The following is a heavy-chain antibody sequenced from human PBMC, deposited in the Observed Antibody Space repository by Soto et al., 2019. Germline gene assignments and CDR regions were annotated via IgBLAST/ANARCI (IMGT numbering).Heavy chain of an antibody. D-gene: IGHD1-26*01. V-gene: IGHV4-39*01. CDR2: MRYSGDT. J-gene: IGHJ4*02. Sequence: QLHLQQSGPGVVKPSETLSLSCTVSGGSITSRSYLWGWIRQTPGKGLEWIGNMRYSGDTQSDPSLQCRVTISVDTPKSQFSLSLSSVTAADTAIYYCVCSLGPTTGIDYWGQGILVTVSS. CDR1: GGSITSRSYL. CDR3: VCSLGPTTGIDY.